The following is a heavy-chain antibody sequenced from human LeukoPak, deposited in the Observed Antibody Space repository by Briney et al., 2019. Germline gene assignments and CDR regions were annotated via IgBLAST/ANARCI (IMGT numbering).Heavy chain of an antibody. V-gene: IGHV3-30-3*01. CDR2: ISYDGSNK. CDR3: ATTTDYYYYGMDV. Sequence: GGSLRLSCAASGFTFSSYAMHSVRQAPGKGLEWVAVISYDGSNKYYADSVKGRFTISRDNSKNTLYLQMNSLRAEDTAVYYCATTTDYYYYGMDVWGQGTTVTVSS. D-gene: IGHD1-26*01. J-gene: IGHJ6*02. CDR1: GFTFSSYA.